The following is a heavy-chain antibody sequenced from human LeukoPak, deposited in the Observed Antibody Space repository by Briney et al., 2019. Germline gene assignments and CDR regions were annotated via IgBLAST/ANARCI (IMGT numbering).Heavy chain of an antibody. V-gene: IGHV3-23*01. CDR3: AKGDMVRGITVYYCMDV. Sequence: GGSLRLSCAASGFTFSSYAMSWRRQAPGKGLELVSVITGSGGSTYYADSVKGRFTISRDNSNNTLYLQMNSLRAEDTAVYYCAKGDMVRGITVYYCMDVWGKGTTVTVSS. J-gene: IGHJ6*03. D-gene: IGHD3-10*01. CDR2: ITGSGGST. CDR1: GFTFSSYA.